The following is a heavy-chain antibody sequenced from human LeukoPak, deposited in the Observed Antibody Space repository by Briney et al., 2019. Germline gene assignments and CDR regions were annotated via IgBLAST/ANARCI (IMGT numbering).Heavy chain of an antibody. V-gene: IGHV3-48*03. CDR2: IGSSGTNR. Sequence: GGSLRLSCAVSEFPFSFYEMSWVRQAPGKGLEWVSNIGSSGTNRYYADSVKGRFSISRDNAKSSLYLQMNSLRVEDTAVYYCALLAVASDFDYWGQGALVTVSS. CDR1: EFPFSFYE. D-gene: IGHD6-19*01. CDR3: ALLAVASDFDY. J-gene: IGHJ4*02.